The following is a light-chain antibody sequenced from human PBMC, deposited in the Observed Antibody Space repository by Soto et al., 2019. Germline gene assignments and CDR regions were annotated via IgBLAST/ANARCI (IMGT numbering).Light chain of an antibody. Sequence: EIWLTQYPVTLSLSPGERATLSCGASQSVNENLFWYQQKSGQPPRLLIYDAFTRATGIPARLSGSGYGTDFTITITSIETEDFEVYYCQHRRVWPVSFGQGTRLEIK. V-gene: IGKV3-11*01. CDR3: QHRRVWPVS. CDR1: QSVNEN. CDR2: DAF. J-gene: IGKJ5*01.